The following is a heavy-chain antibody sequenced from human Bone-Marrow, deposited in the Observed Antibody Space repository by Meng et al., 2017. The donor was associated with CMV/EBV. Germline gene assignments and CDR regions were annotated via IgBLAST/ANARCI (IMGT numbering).Heavy chain of an antibody. CDR3: ARAGRDYYDSTYDY. V-gene: IGHV3-30*02. CDR2: IRYDGSNK. CDR1: GFTFSSYG. J-gene: IGHJ4*02. Sequence: GESLKISCAASGFTFSSYGMHWVRQAPGKGLEWVAFIRYDGSNKYYADSVEGRFTISRDNSKNTLYLQMNSLRAGDTAVYYCARAGRDYYDSTYDYWGQGTLVTVSS. D-gene: IGHD3-22*01.